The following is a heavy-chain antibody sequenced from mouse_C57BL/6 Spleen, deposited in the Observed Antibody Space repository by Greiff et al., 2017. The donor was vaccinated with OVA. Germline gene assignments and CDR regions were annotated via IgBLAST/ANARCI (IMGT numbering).Heavy chain of an antibody. V-gene: IGHV14-4*01. CDR3: TTGGNDAMDY. CDR2: IDPENGDT. CDR1: GFNIKDDY. D-gene: IGHD2-1*01. J-gene: IGHJ4*01. Sequence: EVQLQESGAELVRPGASVKLSCTASGFNIKDDYMHWVKQRPEQGLEWIGWIDPENGDTEYASKFQGKATITAATSSNTAYLQLSSLTSEDTAVYYCTTGGNDAMDYWGQGTSVTVSS.